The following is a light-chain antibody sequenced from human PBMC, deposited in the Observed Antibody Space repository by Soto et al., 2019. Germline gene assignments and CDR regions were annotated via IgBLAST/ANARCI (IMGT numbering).Light chain of an antibody. V-gene: IGKV3D-20*02. CDR2: AAS. CDR3: QQRSNWPPRT. CDR1: QYMTRTY. J-gene: IGKJ2*01. Sequence: EIVLMQSPGTLSLSPGERATLSCRASQYMTRTYIAWYQQKPGQAPRLLIYAASNRATGIPDKFSGSGSGADYSLTISRLEPEDFAVYYCQQRSNWPPRTFGQGTKLEIK.